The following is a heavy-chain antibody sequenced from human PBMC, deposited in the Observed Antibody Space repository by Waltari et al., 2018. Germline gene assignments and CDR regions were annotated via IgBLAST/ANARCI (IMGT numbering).Heavy chain of an antibody. CDR1: GVSFSGDY. Sequence: QVQLQQWGAGLLKPSETLSLTFAANGVSFSGDYWSWFRQHPGKGLEWIGEINHSGSNNNNPSLKSRVTISVDTSKNQFSLKLSSVTAADTALYYCARFSEFNGFFDYWGQGTLVTVSS. J-gene: IGHJ4*02. CDR3: ARFSEFNGFFDY. CDR2: INHSGSN. V-gene: IGHV4-34*01.